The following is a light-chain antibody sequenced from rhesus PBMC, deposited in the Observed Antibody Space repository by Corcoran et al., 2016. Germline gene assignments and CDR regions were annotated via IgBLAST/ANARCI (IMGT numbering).Light chain of an antibody. Sequence: DIQMTQSPSSLSASVGDRVTLTCQASQDISNNLAWYQQKPGKVPKLLIYAASTLQSGGPSRFSGSGSGTDFTLTISSLQPEDFATYYGQHGYGIPWTFGQGTKVEIK. CDR1: QDISNN. J-gene: IGKJ1*01. CDR2: AAS. V-gene: IGKV1S17*01. CDR3: QHGYGIPWT.